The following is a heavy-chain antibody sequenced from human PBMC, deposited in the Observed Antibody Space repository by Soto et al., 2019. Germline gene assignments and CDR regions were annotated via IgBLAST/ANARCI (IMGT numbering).Heavy chain of an antibody. D-gene: IGHD2-8*01. V-gene: IGHV1-2*04. CDR2: INPNSGGT. J-gene: IGHJ6*02. CDR1: GYTFTGYY. CDR3: ARGYCTNGVCPYGMDV. Sequence: AASVKVSCKASGYTFTGYYMHWVRQAPGQGLEWMGWINPNSGGTNYAQKFQGWVTMTRDTSISTAYMELSRLRSDDTAVYYCARGYCTNGVCPYGMDVWGQGTTVTVSS.